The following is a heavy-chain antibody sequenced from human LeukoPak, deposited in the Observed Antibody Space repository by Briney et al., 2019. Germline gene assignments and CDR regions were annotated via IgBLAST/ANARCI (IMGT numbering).Heavy chain of an antibody. CDR2: IYTSGST. CDR1: GGSISSYY. J-gene: IGHJ4*02. D-gene: IGHD4-17*01. Sequence: SETLSLTCTVSGGSISSYYWSWIRQPAGKGLEWIGRIYTSGSTNYSPSLKSRVTMSVDTSKNQFSLKLISVTAADTAVYYCAREYGDQGTRNFDYWGQGSLVIVSS. V-gene: IGHV4-4*07. CDR3: AREYGDQGTRNFDY.